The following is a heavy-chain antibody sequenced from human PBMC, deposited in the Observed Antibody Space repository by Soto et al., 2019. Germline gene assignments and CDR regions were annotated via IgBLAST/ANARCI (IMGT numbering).Heavy chain of an antibody. CDR2: SSYNGGT. D-gene: IGHD3-10*01. V-gene: IGHV4-39*01. CDR3: ARHRIEVVWRGFDF. J-gene: IGHJ4*02. CDR1: TDSTSFTNSY. Sequence: TLSLTCTVSTDSTSFTNSYWGWIRQPPGKGLQWIGSSSYNGGTFYNPSLKGRVVISFDTSKKQSSLQVTSVTAADTAVYFRARHRIEVVWRGFDFWGQGSPVTVSS.